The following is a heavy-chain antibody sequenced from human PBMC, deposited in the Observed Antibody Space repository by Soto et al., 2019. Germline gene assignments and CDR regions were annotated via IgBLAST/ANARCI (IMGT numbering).Heavy chain of an antibody. Sequence: GGSLRLSCAASGFTFSSYWMSWVLQAPWKGLEWVANIKEDGSEKYYVDSVKGRFTISRDNAKNSLHLQMNSLRAEDTAVYYCARDHPYYDFWSGYNYFDYWGQGTLVTVSS. J-gene: IGHJ4*02. V-gene: IGHV3-7*01. CDR2: IKEDGSEK. CDR1: GFTFSSYW. CDR3: ARDHPYYDFWSGYNYFDY. D-gene: IGHD3-3*01.